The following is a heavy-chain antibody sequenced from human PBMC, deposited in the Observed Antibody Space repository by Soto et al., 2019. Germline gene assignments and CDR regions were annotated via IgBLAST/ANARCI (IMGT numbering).Heavy chain of an antibody. CDR2: ISPNSGDT. D-gene: IGHD6-13*01. Sequence: ASVKVSCKASGYTFTDYFVHWVRQATGQGLEWIGWISPNSGDTVYAQKFQGRVTITADESTSTAYMELSSLRSEDTAVYYCARDRSSSWYRSGWFDPWGQGTLVTVSS. V-gene: IGHV1-8*03. CDR1: GYTFTDYF. CDR3: ARDRSSSWYRSGWFDP. J-gene: IGHJ5*02.